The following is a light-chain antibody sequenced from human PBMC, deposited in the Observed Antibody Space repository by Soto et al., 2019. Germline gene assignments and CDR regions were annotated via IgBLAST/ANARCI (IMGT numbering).Light chain of an antibody. CDR3: QQRSNWSFT. CDR1: QSVSSY. J-gene: IGKJ3*01. Sequence: EIVLTQSPATLSLSPGERATLSCRASQSVSSYLAWYQQKPGQAPRLLIYDASNRATGIPARFSGSGSGTDFTLTISSLEPEDFAVYYCQQRSNWSFTFGPGTKVVIK. V-gene: IGKV3-11*01. CDR2: DAS.